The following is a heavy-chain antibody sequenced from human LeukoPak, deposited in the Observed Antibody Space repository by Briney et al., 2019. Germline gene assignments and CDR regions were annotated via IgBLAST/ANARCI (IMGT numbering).Heavy chain of an antibody. Sequence: GSLRLSCAASGFTFSSYSMGWVRQAPGKGLEWIGYIYYSGSTNYNPSLKSRVTISVDTSKNQFSLKLSSVTAADTAVYYCARDWSVIAVASHAFDVWGQGTMVTVSS. J-gene: IGHJ3*01. CDR1: GFTFSSYS. V-gene: IGHV4-59*12. D-gene: IGHD6-19*01. CDR2: IYYSGST. CDR3: ARDWSVIAVASHAFDV.